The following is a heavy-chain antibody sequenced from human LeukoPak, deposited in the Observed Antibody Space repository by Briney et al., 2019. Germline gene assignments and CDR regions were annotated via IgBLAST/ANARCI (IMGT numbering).Heavy chain of an antibody. D-gene: IGHD1-14*01. Sequence: GSLRLSCAASGFTFSTCAMSWVRQAPGKGLEWVSGISGTTSGTYYADSVKGRFTISRDNSKNTLFLQVNSLRAEGTAVYYCAKVRTYFYHGLDVWGQGTTVTVSS. CDR3: AKVRTYFYHGLDV. CDR1: GFTFSTCA. CDR2: ISGTTSGT. J-gene: IGHJ6*02. V-gene: IGHV3-23*01.